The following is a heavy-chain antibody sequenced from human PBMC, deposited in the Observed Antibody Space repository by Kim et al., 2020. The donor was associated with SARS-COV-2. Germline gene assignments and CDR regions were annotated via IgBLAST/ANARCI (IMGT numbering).Heavy chain of an antibody. CDR2: INPNSGGT. V-gene: IGHV1-2*02. J-gene: IGHJ4*02. D-gene: IGHD3-3*01. Sequence: ASVKVSCKASGYTFTGYYMHWVRQAPGQGLEWMGWINPNSGGTNYAQKFQGRVTMTRDTSISTAYMEQSRLRSDDTAVYYCARHTYYDFWALDYWGQGTLVTVSS. CDR1: GYTFTGYY. CDR3: ARHTYYDFWALDY.